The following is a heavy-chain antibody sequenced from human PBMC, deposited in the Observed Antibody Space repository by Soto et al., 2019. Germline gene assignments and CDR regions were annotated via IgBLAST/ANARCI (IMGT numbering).Heavy chain of an antibody. J-gene: IGHJ6*02. CDR3: AKDHLRSGYGMDV. CDR2: ISYDGSNK. Sequence: PGGSLRLSCAASGFTFSSYGMHWVRQAPGKGLEWVAVISYDGSNKYYADSVKGRFTISRDNSKNTLYLQMNSLRAEDTAVYYCAKDHLRSGYGMDVWGQGTTVTVSS. CDR1: GFTFSSYG. V-gene: IGHV3-30*18. D-gene: IGHD3-10*01.